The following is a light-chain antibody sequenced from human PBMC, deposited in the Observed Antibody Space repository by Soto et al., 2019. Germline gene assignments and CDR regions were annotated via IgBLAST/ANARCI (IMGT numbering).Light chain of an antibody. CDR2: DNN. CDR3: ATWDTSLSAVV. CDR1: SSNIGNDY. Sequence: QSVLTQPPSVSAAPGQKVTISCSGSSSNIGNDYVSWYQQLPKTAPKLLIYDNNKRPSGTPDRFSGSKSGTSATLGITGLQTGDEANYYCATWDTSLSAVVFGGGTQLTVL. J-gene: IGLJ2*01. V-gene: IGLV1-51*01.